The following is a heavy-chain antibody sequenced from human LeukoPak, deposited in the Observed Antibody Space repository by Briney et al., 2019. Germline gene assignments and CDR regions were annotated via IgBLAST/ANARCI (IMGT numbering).Heavy chain of an antibody. D-gene: IGHD2-2*01. CDR3: ARVSGARRPDIVVVPAANHYYYYMDV. CDR2: IYYSGST. V-gene: IGHV4-31*03. Sequence: SETLSLTCTVSGGSISSGGYYRSWIRQHPGKGLEWIGYIYYSGSTYYNPSLKSRVTISVDTSKNQFSLKLSSVTAADTAVYYCARVSGARRPDIVVVPAANHYYYYMDVWGKGTTVTVSS. J-gene: IGHJ6*03. CDR1: GGSISSGGYY.